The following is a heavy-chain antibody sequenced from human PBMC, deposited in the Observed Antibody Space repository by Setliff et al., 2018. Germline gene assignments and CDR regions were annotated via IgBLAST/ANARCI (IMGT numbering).Heavy chain of an antibody. J-gene: IGHJ6*03. CDR3: VRTDYSDGRYSMDV. CDR2: INHSGNT. Sequence: SETLSLTCAVSGDSISSGNRWSWVRRPPEKGLEWIGEINHSGNTNYNPSLKSRVTISVDKSTNQFSLKLNSVTAADTAVYYCVRTDYSDGRYSMDVWGKGTTVTVSS. D-gene: IGHD6-19*01. V-gene: IGHV4-4*02. CDR1: GDSISSGNR.